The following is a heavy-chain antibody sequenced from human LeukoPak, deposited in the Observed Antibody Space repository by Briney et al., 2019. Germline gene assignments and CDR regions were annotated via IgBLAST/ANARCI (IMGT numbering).Heavy chain of an antibody. J-gene: IGHJ2*01. CDR2: MNPNSGNT. CDR1: GYTFTSYD. Sequence: GASVKLSCKASGYTFTSYDINWVRQATGQGLEWMGWMNPNSGNTSYAQKFQGRVTITRNTSISTAYMELSSLRSEDTAVYYCARETTESVHFDLWGRGTLVTVSS. CDR3: ARETTESVHFDL. D-gene: IGHD4-11*01. V-gene: IGHV1-8*03.